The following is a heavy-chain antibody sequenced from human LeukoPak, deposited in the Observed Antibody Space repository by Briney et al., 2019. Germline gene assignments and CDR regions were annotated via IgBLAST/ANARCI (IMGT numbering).Heavy chain of an antibody. D-gene: IGHD2-2*01. CDR2: ISSSGSTI. CDR1: GFTFSSYG. J-gene: IGHJ3*02. CDR3: ARVGSTYCSSTSCYAAKAFDI. Sequence: GGSLRLSCAASGFTFSSYGMNWVRQAPGKGLEWVSYISSSGSTIYYADSVKGRFTISRDNAKNSLYLQMNSLRAEDTAVYYCARVGSTYCSSTSCYAAKAFDIWGQGTMVTVSS. V-gene: IGHV3-48*04.